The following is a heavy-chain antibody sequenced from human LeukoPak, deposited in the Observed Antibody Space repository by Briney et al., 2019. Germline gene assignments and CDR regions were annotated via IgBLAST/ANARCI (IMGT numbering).Heavy chain of an antibody. V-gene: IGHV4-34*01. CDR1: GGSISGYY. D-gene: IGHD3-22*01. CDR3: ARDYDSSGTHWYFDL. J-gene: IGHJ2*01. Sequence: PSETLSLTCTVSGGSISGYYWSWIRQPPGKGLEWIGEINHSGSTNYNPSLKSRVTISVDTSKNRFSLKLSSVTAADTAVYYCARDYDSSGTHWYFDLWGRGTLVTVSS. CDR2: INHSGST.